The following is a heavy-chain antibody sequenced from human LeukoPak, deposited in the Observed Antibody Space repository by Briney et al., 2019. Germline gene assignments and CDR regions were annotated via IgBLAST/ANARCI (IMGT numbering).Heavy chain of an antibody. D-gene: IGHD3-10*01. Sequence: GGSLRLSCAASGFTFSSYEMNWVRQAPGKGLEWVANIKPDGSEKYYVDSVRGRFTISRDNAKNSLYLQMNSLRAEDTAVYYCARVYYYTSGSRWGDYFDYWGQGTLVTVSS. V-gene: IGHV3-7*01. J-gene: IGHJ4*02. CDR2: IKPDGSEK. CDR3: ARVYYYTSGSRWGDYFDY. CDR1: GFTFSSYE.